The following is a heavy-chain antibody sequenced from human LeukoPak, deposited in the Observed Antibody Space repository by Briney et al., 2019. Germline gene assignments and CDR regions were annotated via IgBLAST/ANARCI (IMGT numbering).Heavy chain of an antibody. CDR2: IYHSGRT. Sequence: SETLSLTCSVSGDSVSRSDSYWDWIRQPPGTGLEWIGTIYHSGRTYYRPSLKSRVTMSVDPSNSQFSLNLRSVTAADTAVYYCARRRYYDGSGYLEWGQGTLLSVSS. V-gene: IGHV4-39*01. J-gene: IGHJ1*01. D-gene: IGHD3-22*01. CDR3: ARRRYYDGSGYLE. CDR1: GDSVSRSDSY.